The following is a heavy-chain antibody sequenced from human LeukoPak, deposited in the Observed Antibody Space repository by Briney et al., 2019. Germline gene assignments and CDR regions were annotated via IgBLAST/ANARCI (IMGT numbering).Heavy chain of an antibody. J-gene: IGHJ3*02. D-gene: IGHD2-15*01. CDR1: GFTFSGYS. CDR2: ISSSSSYI. CDR3: ARERGREDCSGGSCPLDAFDI. V-gene: IGHV3-21*01. Sequence: GGSLRLSCAASGFTFSGYSMNWVRQAPGKGLEWVSSISSSSSYIYYADSVKGRFTISRDNAKNSLYLQMNSLRAEDTAVYYCARERGREDCSGGSCPLDAFDIWGQGTMVTVSS.